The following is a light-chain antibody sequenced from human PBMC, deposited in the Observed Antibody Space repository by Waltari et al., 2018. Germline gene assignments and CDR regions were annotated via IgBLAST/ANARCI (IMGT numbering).Light chain of an antibody. J-gene: IGKJ4*01. CDR1: PSASTY. V-gene: IGKV3-15*01. CDR3: QQYNDWPPKHT. Sequence: DIVMTQSPATLSVSPGERATLACRASPSASTYLAWYPQKPGQAPSLLMYAASTRATGIPARFSCSGSGTEFALTVSSLRSEDFAVYYCQQYNDWPPKHTFGGGTQVEIK. CDR2: AAS.